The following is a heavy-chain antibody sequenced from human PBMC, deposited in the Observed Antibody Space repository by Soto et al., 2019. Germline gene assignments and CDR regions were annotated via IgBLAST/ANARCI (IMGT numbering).Heavy chain of an antibody. CDR2: IKGDASTT. Sequence: EVQLVESGGGLVQPGGSLRLSCAASGFTFSTYWMHWVRQAPGKGLVWVSRIKGDASTTDYADSVKGRFTISRDNGKDTLYLQMNSLRAADTAVYYCARDFYGVGYWGQGTLVTVSS. J-gene: IGHJ4*02. D-gene: IGHD4-17*01. CDR1: GFTFSTYW. CDR3: ARDFYGVGY. V-gene: IGHV3-74*01.